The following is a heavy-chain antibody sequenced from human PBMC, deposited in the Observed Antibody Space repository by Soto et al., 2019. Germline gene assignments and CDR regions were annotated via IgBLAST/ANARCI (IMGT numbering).Heavy chain of an antibody. CDR3: ARGPYYDFWSGPYYYYYGMDV. CDR2: MNPNSGNT. V-gene: IGHV1-8*01. Sequence: GASVKVSCKASGYTFTSYDINWVRQATGQGLEWMGWMNPNSGNTGYAQKFQGRVTMTRNTSISTAYMELSSLGSEDTAVYYCARGPYYDFWSGPYYYYYGMDVWGQGTTVTV. J-gene: IGHJ6*02. CDR1: GYTFTSYD. D-gene: IGHD3-3*01.